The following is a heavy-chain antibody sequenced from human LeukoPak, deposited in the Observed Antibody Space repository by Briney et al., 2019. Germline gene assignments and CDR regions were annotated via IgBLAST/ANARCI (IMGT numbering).Heavy chain of an antibody. CDR3: ATLYAVRGALSFDM. CDR2: IYYSGRT. J-gene: IGHJ3*02. D-gene: IGHD2-8*01. V-gene: IGHV4-59*01. Sequence: SETLSLTCTVSGGSINSYYWSWIRQPPGKGLEWIAYIYYSGRTNYNPSLKSRVTISLDTSKNQFSLKLSSVTAADTAVYYCATLYAVRGALSFDMWGQGTMVTVSS. CDR1: GGSINSYY.